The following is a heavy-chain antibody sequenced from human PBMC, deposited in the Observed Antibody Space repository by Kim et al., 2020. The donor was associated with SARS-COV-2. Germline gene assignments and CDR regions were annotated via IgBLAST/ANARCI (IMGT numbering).Heavy chain of an antibody. V-gene: IGHV4-39*01. J-gene: IGHJ4*02. D-gene: IGHD5-18*01. CDR2: IYYSGST. CDR1: GGSISSSYY. CDR3: ARRSRRSYGSGRYFDY. Sequence: SETLSLTCTVSGGSISSSYYWGWIRQPPGKGLEWIGSIYYSGSTYYNPSLKSRVTMSVDTSKNQFSLKLSSVTAADTAVYYCARRSRRSYGSGRYFDYWGQGTLVTVSS.